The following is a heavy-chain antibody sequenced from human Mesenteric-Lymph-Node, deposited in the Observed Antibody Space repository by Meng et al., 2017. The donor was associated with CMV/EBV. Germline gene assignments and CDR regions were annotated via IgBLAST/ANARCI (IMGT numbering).Heavy chain of an antibody. CDR1: GYTFTNYG. CDR3: ARGGRRIAAAGRFLLYYYYYGMDV. V-gene: IGHV1-18*01. CDR2: ISAYNGNT. J-gene: IGHJ6*02. D-gene: IGHD6-13*01. Sequence: ASVKVSCKASGYTFTNYGITWVRQAPGQGLEWMGWISAYNGNTDYAEKFQGRVTLTTDASTSTAYMELRSLRSEDTAVYYCARGGRRIAAAGRFLLYYYYYGMDVWGQGTTVTVSS.